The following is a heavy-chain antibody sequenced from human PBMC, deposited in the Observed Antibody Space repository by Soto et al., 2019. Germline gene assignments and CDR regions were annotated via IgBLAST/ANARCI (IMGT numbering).Heavy chain of an antibody. Sequence: GGSLRLACASSVFTFSSYSMNWVRQAPGKGLEWVSSISSSSSYIYYADSVKGRFTISRDNAKNSLYLQMNSLRAEDTAVYYCARSINGSGSYYLLFDYWGQGTLVTVSS. D-gene: IGHD3-10*01. CDR1: VFTFSSYS. CDR3: ARSINGSGSYYLLFDY. J-gene: IGHJ4*02. CDR2: ISSSSSYI. V-gene: IGHV3-21*01.